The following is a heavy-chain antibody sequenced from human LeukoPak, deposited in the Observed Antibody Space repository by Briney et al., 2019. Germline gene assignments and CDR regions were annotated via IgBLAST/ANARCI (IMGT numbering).Heavy chain of an antibody. CDR2: ISGSGDST. CDR1: GFTFSIYD. Sequence: PGGSLRLSCAASGFTFSIYDMTWVRQAPGKGPEWVSVISGSGDSTYYADSVKGRFTISRDNSKNTLYLQMNSLRADDTAVYYCAKGNWNDDWGQGTLVIVS. J-gene: IGHJ5*02. CDR3: AKGNWNDD. V-gene: IGHV3-23*01.